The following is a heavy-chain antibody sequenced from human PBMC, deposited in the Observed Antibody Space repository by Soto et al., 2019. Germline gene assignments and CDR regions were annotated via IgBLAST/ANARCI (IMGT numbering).Heavy chain of an antibody. CDR1: GGTFSSYA. V-gene: IGHV1-69*01. J-gene: IGHJ6*03. CDR2: IIPIFGTA. CDR3: AKADSNYAGRFSYYYMDV. Sequence: KVSCKASGGTFSSYAISWVRQAPGQGLEWMGGIIPIFGTANYAQKFQGRVTITADESTSTAYMELRNLRSDDTAVYYCAKADSNYAGRFSYYYMDVWGTGTMVTVSS. D-gene: IGHD4-4*01.